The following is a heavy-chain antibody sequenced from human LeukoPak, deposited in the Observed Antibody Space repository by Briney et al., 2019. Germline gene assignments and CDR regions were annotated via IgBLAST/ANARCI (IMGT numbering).Heavy chain of an antibody. D-gene: IGHD2-2*01. CDR3: ARVGSYCSSTSCYLYFQH. CDR2: IKQDGSEK. J-gene: IGHJ1*01. CDR1: GFTFSSYW. V-gene: IGHV3-7*01. Sequence: GGSLRLSCAASGFTFSSYWMSWVRQAPGKGLEWVANIKQDGSEKYYVDSVKGRFTISRDNAKNSLYLQMNSLRAEDTAVYYCARVGSYCSSTSCYLYFQHWGQGTLVTVSS.